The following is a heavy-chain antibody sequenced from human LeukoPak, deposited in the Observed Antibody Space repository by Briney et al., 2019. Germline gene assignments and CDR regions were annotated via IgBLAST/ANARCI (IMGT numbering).Heavy chain of an antibody. D-gene: IGHD6-13*01. CDR2: IIPIFGTA. V-gene: IGHV1-69*06. J-gene: IGHJ5*02. CDR1: GGTFSSYA. CDR3: ARGRPTTSIAAAGVNWFDP. Sequence: SVKVSCKASGGTFSSYAISWVRQAPGQGLEWMGGIIPIFGTANHAQKFQGRVTITADKSTSTAYMELSSLRSEDTAVYYCARGRPTTSIAAAGVNWFDPWGQGTLVTVSS.